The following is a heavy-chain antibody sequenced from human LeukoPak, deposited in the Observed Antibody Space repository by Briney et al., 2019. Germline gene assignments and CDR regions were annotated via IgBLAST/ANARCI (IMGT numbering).Heavy chain of an antibody. V-gene: IGHV3-7*01. J-gene: IGHJ4*02. CDR3: ARTVAGTRGPYYFDY. Sequence: GSLRLSCAASGFTFSSYWMSWVRQAPGKGLEWVANIKQDGSEKYYVDSVKGRFTISRDNAKNSLYLQMNSLRAEDTAVYYCARTVAGTRGPYYFDYWGQGTLVTVSS. CDR2: IKQDGSEK. CDR1: GFTFSSYW. D-gene: IGHD6-19*01.